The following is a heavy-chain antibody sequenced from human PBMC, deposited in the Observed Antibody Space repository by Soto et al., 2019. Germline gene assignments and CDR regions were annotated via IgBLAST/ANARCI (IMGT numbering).Heavy chain of an antibody. V-gene: IGHV2-5*02. J-gene: IGHJ4*02. CDR2: IYCDDDK. CDR1: GFSLSTSGVG. Sequence: QITLKESGPTLVKPTQTLTLTCTFSGFSLSTSGVGVAWIRQPPGKALEWLALIYCDDDKRYSPSLKSRLTITKDTSKNQVVLTMTNMDPGDTATYYCAHSRKSYYDILTGYNYWGQGTLVTVSS. CDR3: AHSRKSYYDILTGYNY. D-gene: IGHD3-9*01.